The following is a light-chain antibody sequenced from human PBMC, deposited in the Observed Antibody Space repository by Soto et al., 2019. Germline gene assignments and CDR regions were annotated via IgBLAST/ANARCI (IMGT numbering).Light chain of an antibody. CDR3: STYTSSNSYI. Sequence: QSVPTQPASVSGSPGQSITISCTGTSSDVGGYNYVSWYQQHPGKVPKVMIYEVSNRPSGVSNRFSGSKSGNTASLTISGLQAEDEADYYCSTYTSSNSYIFGGGTQLTVL. J-gene: IGLJ2*01. V-gene: IGLV2-14*01. CDR1: SSDVGGYNY. CDR2: EVS.